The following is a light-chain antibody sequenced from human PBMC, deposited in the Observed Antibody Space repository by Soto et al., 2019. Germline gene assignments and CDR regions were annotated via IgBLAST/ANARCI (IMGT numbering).Light chain of an antibody. J-gene: IGLJ2*01. V-gene: IGLV2-14*01. CDR3: SAYTTSTTLV. Sequence: QSALTQPRSVSGSPGQSVTISCTGTSSDVGGYNYVSWYQHHPGKAPKLIIFEVNNRPSGVSNRFSGSKSGNTASLTISGLQPEDEADYSCSAYTTSTTLVFGGWTKLTVL. CDR1: SSDVGGYNY. CDR2: EVN.